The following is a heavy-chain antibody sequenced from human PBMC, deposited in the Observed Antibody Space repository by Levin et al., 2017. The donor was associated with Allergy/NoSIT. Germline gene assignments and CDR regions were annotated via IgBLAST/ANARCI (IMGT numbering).Heavy chain of an antibody. CDR1: GGSISTYS. Sequence: SETLSLTCTVSGGSISTYSWSWIRQPPGKGLQWIGYISYSGFTNYNPSLKSRVTISADTSKNQFSLKLSSVTAADTAVYYCAKHQDGSGGSCYHGGWFDPWGQGSLVTVSS. J-gene: IGHJ5*02. D-gene: IGHD2-15*01. CDR2: ISYSGFT. CDR3: AKHQDGSGGSCYHGGWFDP. V-gene: IGHV4-59*08.